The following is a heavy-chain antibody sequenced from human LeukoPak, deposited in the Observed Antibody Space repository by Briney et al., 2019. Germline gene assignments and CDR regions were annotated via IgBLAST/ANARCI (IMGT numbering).Heavy chain of an antibody. V-gene: IGHV6-1*01. CDR3: TSPTGDTDY. J-gene: IGHJ4*02. D-gene: IGHD7-27*01. CDR2: TYYRSKWYK. Sequence: SQTLSLTCAISGDSASSNSAAWNWIRQSPSRGLEWLGRTYYRSKWYKEYALSVKSRITINPDTSKNQFSLQLNSVTPEDTAVYYCTSPTGDTDYWGQGTLVTVSS. CDR1: GDSASSNSAA.